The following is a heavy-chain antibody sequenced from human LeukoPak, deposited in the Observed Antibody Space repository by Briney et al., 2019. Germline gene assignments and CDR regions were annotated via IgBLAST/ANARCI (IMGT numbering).Heavy chain of an antibody. D-gene: IGHD3-22*01. CDR3: AKDSSGYYHDSYYYYMDV. V-gene: IGHV3-23*01. Sequence: GGSLRLSCAASRFTFSNYAMSWVRQAPGKGLEWVSAISGSGGSTYYADSVKGRFTISRDNSKNTLYLQMNSLRAEDTAVYYCAKDSSGYYHDSYYYYMDVWGKGTTVTVSS. CDR1: RFTFSNYA. CDR2: ISGSGGST. J-gene: IGHJ6*03.